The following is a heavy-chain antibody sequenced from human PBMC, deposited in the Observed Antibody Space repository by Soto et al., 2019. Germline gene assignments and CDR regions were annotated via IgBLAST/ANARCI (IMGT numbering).Heavy chain of an antibody. J-gene: IGHJ6*02. CDR1: GGSISSGDYY. V-gene: IGHV4-30-4*01. Sequence: QVQLQESGPGLVKPSQTLSLTCTVSGGSISSGDYYWSWIRQPPGKGLEWIGYIYYSGSTYYNPSLKSRVTISVDTSKNQFSLKLSSVTAADTAVYYCARARVTMVRGVNYGMDVWSQGTTVTVSS. CDR3: ARARVTMVRGVNYGMDV. D-gene: IGHD3-10*01. CDR2: IYYSGST.